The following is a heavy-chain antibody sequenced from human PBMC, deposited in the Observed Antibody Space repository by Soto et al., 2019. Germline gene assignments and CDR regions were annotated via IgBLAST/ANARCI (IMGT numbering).Heavy chain of an antibody. D-gene: IGHD2-15*01. Sequence: SGGSLRLSCAASGFTFSSYAMHWVRQAPGKGLEWVAVISYDGSNKYYADSVKGRFTISRDNSKNTLYLQMNSLRAEDTAVYYCARDGVTSRGGLFFDYWGQGTLVTVSS. CDR2: ISYDGSNK. J-gene: IGHJ4*02. CDR3: ARDGVTSRGGLFFDY. CDR1: GFTFSSYA. V-gene: IGHV3-30-3*01.